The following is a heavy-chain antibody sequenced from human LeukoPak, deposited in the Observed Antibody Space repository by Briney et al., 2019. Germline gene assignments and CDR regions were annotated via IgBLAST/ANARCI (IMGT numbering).Heavy chain of an antibody. V-gene: IGHV4-34*01. D-gene: IGHD3-3*01. CDR2: INHSGST. CDR3: ARGTYYDFWSGYYTGNWFDP. Sequence: PSETLSLTCAVYGGSFSGYYWSWIRQPPGKGLEWIGEINHSGSTNYNPSFKSRVTISVDTSKNQFSLKLSSVTAADTAVYYCARGTYYDFWSGYYTGNWFDPWGQGTLVTVSS. J-gene: IGHJ5*02. CDR1: GGSFSGYY.